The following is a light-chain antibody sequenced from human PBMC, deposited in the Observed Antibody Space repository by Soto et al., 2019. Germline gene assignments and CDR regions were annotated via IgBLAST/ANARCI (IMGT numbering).Light chain of an antibody. CDR2: DVS. J-gene: IGLJ1*01. CDR1: SSDVGGYKF. Sequence: QSVLTQPASVSGSPGQSITISCTGTSSDVGGYKFVSWYQQHPGKAPKFIIYDVSIRPSGVSNRFSGSKSGNTASLTISGLQAEDEADYYCSSYTSGSHYVFGTGPKVTVL. CDR3: SSYTSGSHYV. V-gene: IGLV2-14*01.